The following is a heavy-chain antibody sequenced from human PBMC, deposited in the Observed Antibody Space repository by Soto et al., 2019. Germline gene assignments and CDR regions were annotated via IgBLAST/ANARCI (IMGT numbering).Heavy chain of an antibody. CDR1: GFTFSGYE. Sequence: GGSLRLSYAASGFTFSGYEMNWVRQAPGKGLEWVSYISSSGSTIDYADSVTGRFTISRDNDKNSLYLQTNSLRADDTPVYYCASENPRKDICGQGTMVT. CDR2: ISSSGSTI. CDR3: ASENPRKDI. J-gene: IGHJ3*02. V-gene: IGHV3-48*03.